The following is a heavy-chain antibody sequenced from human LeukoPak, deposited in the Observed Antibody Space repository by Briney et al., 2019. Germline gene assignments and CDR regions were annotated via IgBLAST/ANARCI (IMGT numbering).Heavy chain of an antibody. D-gene: IGHD2-8*02. CDR2: INPKTVGA. J-gene: IGHJ4*02. Sequence: ASVKVSCKTSRYTFVAYYIHWLREAPGQGLEWMGWINPKTVGANFAQKFHGRVTMTRDTSITTAYMELSGLRSDDAAVYYCARDTTGGLPFDYWGQGTLVTVSS. CDR3: ARDTTGGLPFDY. V-gene: IGHV1-2*02. CDR1: RYTFVAYY.